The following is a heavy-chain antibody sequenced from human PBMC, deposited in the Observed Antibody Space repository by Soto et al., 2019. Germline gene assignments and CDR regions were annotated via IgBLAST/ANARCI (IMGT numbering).Heavy chain of an antibody. CDR3: ARDYFGVVTNDAFDI. CDR2: IRAYNGNT. J-gene: IGHJ3*02. CDR1: GYTFTSYG. Sequence: QVQLVQSGAEVKKPGASVKVSCKASGYTFTSYGISWVRQAPGQGLEWMGWIRAYNGNTDHAQNVQGRVTMTTDTSTSTPYMEVGSLRSDGTAMYYGARDYFGVVTNDAFDIWGQGTMVTVSS. V-gene: IGHV1-18*01. D-gene: IGHD3-3*01.